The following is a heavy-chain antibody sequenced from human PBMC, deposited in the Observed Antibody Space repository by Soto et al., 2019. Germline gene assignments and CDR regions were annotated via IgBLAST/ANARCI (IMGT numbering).Heavy chain of an antibody. CDR2: IYYSGST. V-gene: IGHV4-61*01. D-gene: IGHD3-16*01. Sequence: QVQLQESGPGLVKPSETLSLTCTVSGGSVSSGSYYWSWIRQPPGKGLEWIGYIYYSGSTKYNPSLNGRVTISVDSSKNQSSLNLSSVTAADTAVYYGARGGGYDYVWGSYYDYWGQGTLVTVSS. CDR1: GGSVSSGSYY. CDR3: ARGGGYDYVWGSYYDY. J-gene: IGHJ4*02.